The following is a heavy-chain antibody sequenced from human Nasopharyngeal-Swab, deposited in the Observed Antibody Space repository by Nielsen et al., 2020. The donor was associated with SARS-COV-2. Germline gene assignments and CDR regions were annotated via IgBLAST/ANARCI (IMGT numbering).Heavy chain of an antibody. CDR2: IYPGDSDT. CDR1: GYSFTSYW. V-gene: IGHV5-51*01. D-gene: IGHD6-13*01. Sequence: GESLKTSCKGSGYSFTSYWIGWVRQMPGQGLEWMGIIYPGDSDTRYSPSFQGQVTISADKSISTAYLQWSSLKASDTAMYYCARPRRAAADTTDALDIWGQGTMVTVSS. CDR3: ARPRRAAADTTDALDI. J-gene: IGHJ3*02.